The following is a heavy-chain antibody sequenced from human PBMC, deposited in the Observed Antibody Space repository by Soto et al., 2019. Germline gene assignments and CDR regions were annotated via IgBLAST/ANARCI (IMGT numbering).Heavy chain of an antibody. CDR2: IPGSGGGT. J-gene: IGHJ4*02. Sequence: EVQLLESGGGLVQPGGSLRLSCAASGFTFSNYAITWVRQATGKGLEWVSVIPGSGGGTYFVDSVKGRFTISRDNSKITVYLQMNSLRAEDTAVYYCAKRPLTAAGFDYWGPGTLVTVSS. D-gene: IGHD6-13*01. CDR1: GFTFSNYA. V-gene: IGHV3-23*01. CDR3: AKRPLTAAGFDY.